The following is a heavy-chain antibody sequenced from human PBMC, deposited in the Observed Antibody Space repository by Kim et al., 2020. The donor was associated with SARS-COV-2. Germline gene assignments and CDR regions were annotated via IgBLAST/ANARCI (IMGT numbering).Heavy chain of an antibody. CDR1: GCSISSSNR. Sequence: SETLSLTCAGSGCSISSSNRCSCVRPPPGKGLELSGEIYHSGSTNYNPSLKRRVTISVDKSKNQFSLKLSTVTAADTAVYYCARVRRGMAAAGNYYYYGMDVWGQGTTVTVSS. CDR2: IYHSGST. D-gene: IGHD6-13*01. CDR3: ARVRRGMAAAGNYYYYGMDV. V-gene: IGHV4-4*02. J-gene: IGHJ6*02.